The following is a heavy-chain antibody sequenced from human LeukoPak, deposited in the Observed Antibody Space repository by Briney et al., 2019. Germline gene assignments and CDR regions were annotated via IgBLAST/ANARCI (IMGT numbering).Heavy chain of an antibody. Sequence: GGSLRLSCAASGFTFSSYSMHWVRQAPGKGLEWVAVISYDGSNKYYADSVKGRFTISRDNSKNTLYLQMNSLRAEDTAVYYCAKECDYGSGSYSCFDYWGQGTLVTVSS. CDR3: AKECDYGSGSYSCFDY. J-gene: IGHJ4*02. D-gene: IGHD3-10*01. CDR2: ISYDGSNK. V-gene: IGHV3-30*18. CDR1: GFTFSSYS.